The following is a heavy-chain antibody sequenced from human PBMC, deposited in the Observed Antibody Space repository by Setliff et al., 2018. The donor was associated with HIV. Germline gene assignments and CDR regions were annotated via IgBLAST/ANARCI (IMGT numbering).Heavy chain of an antibody. CDR3: ARARSGYEADFDY. J-gene: IGHJ4*02. V-gene: IGHV1-18*04. CDR1: GYTFPNYG. CDR2: ISTYNDNT. Sequence: ASVMVSCKGSGYTFPNYGFSWVRQAPGQGLEWMGWISTYNDNTNYAQKFQDRVTFTTDISTSTVYMELRSLKSGDTAVYYCARARSGYEADFDYWGQGTLVTVSS. D-gene: IGHD5-12*01.